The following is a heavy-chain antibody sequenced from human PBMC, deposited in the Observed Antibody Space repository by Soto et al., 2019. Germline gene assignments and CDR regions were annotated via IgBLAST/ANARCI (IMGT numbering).Heavy chain of an antibody. CDR2: IYPGDSDT. CDR3: ARQNNFCTNGACYIGESDY. CDR1: GYSFTRYW. Sequence: GESLKISCKGSGYSFTRYWIGWMRQMPGKGLEWIGIIYPGDSDTRYSPSFQGQVTISADKSISTAYLQWSSLKASDTAMYYCARQNNFCTNGACYIGESDYWGQGALVTVSS. D-gene: IGHD2-8*01. V-gene: IGHV5-51*01. J-gene: IGHJ4*02.